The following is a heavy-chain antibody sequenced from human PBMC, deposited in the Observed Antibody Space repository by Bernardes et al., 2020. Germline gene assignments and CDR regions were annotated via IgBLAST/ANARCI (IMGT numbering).Heavy chain of an antibody. D-gene: IGHD6-13*01. CDR3: AKTVTPYSSSWPYYYYGMDV. V-gene: IGHV3-23*01. Sequence: GGSLRLSCAASGFTFSSYAMSWVRQAPGKGLEWVSAISGSGGSTYYADSVKGRFTISRDNSKNTLYLQMNSLRAEDTAVYYCAKTVTPYSSSWPYYYYGMDVWGKGTTVTVSS. J-gene: IGHJ6*04. CDR1: GFTFSSYA. CDR2: ISGSGGST.